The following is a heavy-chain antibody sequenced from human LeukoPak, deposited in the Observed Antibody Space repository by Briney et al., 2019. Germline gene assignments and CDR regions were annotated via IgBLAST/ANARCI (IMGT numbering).Heavy chain of an antibody. Sequence: SETLSLTCTVSGGSISSDDWDYYWSWIRQPPGKGLGWIGYIDTSGSTSDNPSLKSRVTISLDTSKNHFSLQLTSLTAADKPVYYCARQVVADCNTTSCSTGWFEAWGQGTLGTVSS. CDR3: ARQVVADCNTTSCSTGWFEA. V-gene: IGHV4-4*09. J-gene: IGHJ5*02. CDR2: IDTSGST. CDR1: GGSISSDDWDYY. D-gene: IGHD2/OR15-2a*01.